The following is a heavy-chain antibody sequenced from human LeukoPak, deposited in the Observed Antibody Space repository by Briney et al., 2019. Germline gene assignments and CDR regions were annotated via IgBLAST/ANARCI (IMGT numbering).Heavy chain of an antibody. Sequence: NPGGSLRLSCAASGFTFSDYYMSWIRQAPGKGLEWVSYISDSGSTIYYADSVKGRFTISRDNAKKSLYLQMNSLRAEDTGVYYCVRDRLGDYDSSGYYDNWGQGTLVTVSS. CDR2: ISDSGSTI. J-gene: IGHJ4*02. CDR1: GFTFSDYY. D-gene: IGHD3-22*01. V-gene: IGHV3-11*01. CDR3: VRDRLGDYDSSGYYDN.